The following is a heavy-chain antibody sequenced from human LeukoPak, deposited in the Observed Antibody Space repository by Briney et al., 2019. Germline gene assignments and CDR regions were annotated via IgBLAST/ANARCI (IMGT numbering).Heavy chain of an antibody. CDR2: IYSGGST. V-gene: IGHV3-66*01. D-gene: IGHD3-22*01. CDR1: GFTVSSNY. CDR3: ARDSYYDSSGYYALDY. Sequence: GGSLRLSCAASGFTVSSNYMSWVRQAPGKGLEWVSVIYSGGSTYYADSVKGRFTISRDNSKNTLYLQMNSLRAEDTAVYYCARDSYYDSSGYYALDYWGQGTLVTVSS. J-gene: IGHJ4*02.